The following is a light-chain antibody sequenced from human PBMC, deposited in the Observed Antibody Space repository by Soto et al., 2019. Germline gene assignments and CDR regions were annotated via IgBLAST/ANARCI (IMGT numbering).Light chain of an antibody. V-gene: IGLV2-14*02. Sequence: QSALTQPASVSGSPGQSITISCTGTTSDVGSYNLVSWYQQHPGKAPKLIIYEVSERPSGVSTRFSGSKSGNMASLTISGSQAEDEADYYCCSHTTNYTYVFGTGTKVTVL. J-gene: IGLJ1*01. CDR1: TSDVGSYNL. CDR2: EVS. CDR3: CSHTTNYTYV.